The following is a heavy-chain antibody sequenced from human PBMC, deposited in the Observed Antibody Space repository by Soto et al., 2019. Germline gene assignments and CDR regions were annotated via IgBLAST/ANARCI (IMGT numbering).Heavy chain of an antibody. CDR2: ISSSSSYI. CDR1: GFTFSSYS. Sequence: LRLSCAASGFTFSSYSMNWVRQAPGKGLEWVSSISSSSSYIYYADSVKGRFTISRDNAKNSLYLQMNSLRAEDTAVYYCARDNIVVVPAAIPYYGMDVWGQGTTVTVSS. D-gene: IGHD2-2*02. V-gene: IGHV3-21*01. CDR3: ARDNIVVVPAAIPYYGMDV. J-gene: IGHJ6*02.